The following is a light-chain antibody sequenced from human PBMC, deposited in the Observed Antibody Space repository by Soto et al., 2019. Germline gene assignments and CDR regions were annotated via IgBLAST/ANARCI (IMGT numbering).Light chain of an antibody. CDR1: QSVSSSY. V-gene: IGKV3-20*01. J-gene: IGKJ1*01. CDR3: QQYDSSPRT. CDR2: GSS. Sequence: EIVLTQSPGTLSLSPGERATLSCRASQSVSSSYLGWYQQKPGQAPVLLIYGSSRRATGIPDRFSGSGSVTDFTLTISRLEPEDFAVYFCQQYDSSPRTFGQGTKVEIK.